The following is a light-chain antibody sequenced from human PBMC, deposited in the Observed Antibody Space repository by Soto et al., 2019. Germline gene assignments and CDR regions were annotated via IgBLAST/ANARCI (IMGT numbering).Light chain of an antibody. CDR1: SRDIGGYDF. J-gene: IGLJ1*01. CDR2: EVN. V-gene: IGLV2-8*01. CDR3: ASYAGNSRYV. Sequence: QSALTQPPSASGSPGQSVTISCTGTSRDIGGYDFVSWYQQYPGKAPQLIISEVNQRPSGVPDRFSGSKSGNTASLTVSGLQSEDEADYYCASYAGNSRYVFGPGTKGTVL.